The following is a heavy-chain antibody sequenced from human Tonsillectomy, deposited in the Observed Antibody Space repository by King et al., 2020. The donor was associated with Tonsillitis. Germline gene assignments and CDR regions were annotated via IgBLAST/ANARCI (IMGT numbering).Heavy chain of an antibody. Sequence: QLVQSGGGVVHPGRSLRLSFAASAFTSSNYGMHWFRQAPGKGREWVAVISYDGNNKYYADSVKGRFTISRDNSKNTLFLRMDSLRAEDTAVYYCARGDDSSGFYWSFDFWGQGTLVTVSS. CDR1: AFTSSNYG. CDR3: ARGDDSSGFYWSFDF. J-gene: IGHJ4*02. CDR2: ISYDGNNK. V-gene: IGHV3-33*05. D-gene: IGHD3-22*01.